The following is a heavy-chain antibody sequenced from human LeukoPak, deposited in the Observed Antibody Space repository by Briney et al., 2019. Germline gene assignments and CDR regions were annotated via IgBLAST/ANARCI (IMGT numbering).Heavy chain of an antibody. CDR2: IYYSGST. CDR3: ARWWYYDILAGYRPDAFDI. D-gene: IGHD3-9*01. V-gene: IGHV4-39*01. J-gene: IGHJ3*02. CDR1: GDSISSSSHY. Sequence: PSETLSLTCTVSGDSISSSSHYGGWIRQPPGKGLEWIGNIYYSGSTYYNPSLKSRVTISVDPSNNQFSLRLSPVTAADTAVYYCARWWYYDILAGYRPDAFDIWGQGTMVSVSS.